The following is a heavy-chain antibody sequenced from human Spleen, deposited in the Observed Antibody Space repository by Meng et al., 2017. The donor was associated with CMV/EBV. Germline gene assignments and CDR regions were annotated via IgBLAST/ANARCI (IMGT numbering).Heavy chain of an antibody. Sequence: ASVKVSCKASGGTFSSYTISWVRQAPGQGLEWMGWIYPKSGGTHYAQKFQGRLTLTRDTSINTGYMELTRLTSDDTAVYYCARDNNWGPDYWGQGTLVTVSS. V-gene: IGHV1-2*02. J-gene: IGHJ4*02. CDR2: IYPKSGGT. D-gene: IGHD7-27*01. CDR3: ARDNNWGPDY. CDR1: GGTFSSYT.